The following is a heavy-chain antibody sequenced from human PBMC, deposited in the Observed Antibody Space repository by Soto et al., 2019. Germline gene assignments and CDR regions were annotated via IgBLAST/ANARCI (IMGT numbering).Heavy chain of an antibody. Sequence: SETLSLTCTVSGGPISSGGYYWSWIRQHPGKGLEWIGYIYYSGSTYYNPSLKSRVTISVDTSKNQFSLKLSSVTAADTAVYYCARTGSYFGYYYYGMDVWGQGTTVTSP. CDR2: IYYSGST. D-gene: IGHD3-10*01. J-gene: IGHJ6*02. CDR3: ARTGSYFGYYYYGMDV. V-gene: IGHV4-31*03. CDR1: GGPISSGGYY.